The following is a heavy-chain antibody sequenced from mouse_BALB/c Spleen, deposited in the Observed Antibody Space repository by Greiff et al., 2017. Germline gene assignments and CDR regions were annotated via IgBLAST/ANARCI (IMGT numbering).Heavy chain of an antibody. Sequence: VQVVESGAELVKPGASVKMSCKASGYTFTSYWMHWVKQRPGQGLEWIGYINPSTGYTEYNQKFKDKATLTADTTSSTAYMKLSSLTSEDSAVYYCAKWVWNDWYFEVWGAGTTVTVAS. J-gene: IGHJ1*01. CDR3: AKWVWNDWYFEV. CDR2: INPSTGYT. CDR1: GYTFTSYW. V-gene: IGHV1S26*01.